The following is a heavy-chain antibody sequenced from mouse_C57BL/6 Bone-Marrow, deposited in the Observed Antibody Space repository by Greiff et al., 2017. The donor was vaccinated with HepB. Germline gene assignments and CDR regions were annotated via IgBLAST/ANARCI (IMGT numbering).Heavy chain of an antibody. CDR1: GFSLTSYG. D-gene: IGHD1-1*01. CDR2: IWGGGST. Sequence: VKLVESGPGLVAPSQSLSITCTVSGFSLTSYGVDWVRQPPGKGLEWLGVIWGGGSTNYNSALMSRLSISKDNSKIQVFLKMNSLQTDDTAMYYCAKHERRSKGGYYAMDYWGQGTSVTVSS. CDR3: AKHERRSKGGYYAMDY. J-gene: IGHJ4*01. V-gene: IGHV2-9*01.